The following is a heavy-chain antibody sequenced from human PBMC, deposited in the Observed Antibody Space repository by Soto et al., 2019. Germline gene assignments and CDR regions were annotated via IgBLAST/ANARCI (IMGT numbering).Heavy chain of an antibody. Sequence: QVRLQESGPGLVKPSETLSLTCTVSGGSISSYYWSWIRQPPGKGLEWIGYMYNTGRTVYNPSLKSRVTISVDTSKNQFYLKVNSVTAADTAVYYCARDLWGYCGTDCYPLDVWGQGTTVTVSS. D-gene: IGHD2-21*02. CDR3: ARDLWGYCGTDCYPLDV. V-gene: IGHV4-59*01. CDR1: GGSISSYY. J-gene: IGHJ6*02. CDR2: MYNTGRT.